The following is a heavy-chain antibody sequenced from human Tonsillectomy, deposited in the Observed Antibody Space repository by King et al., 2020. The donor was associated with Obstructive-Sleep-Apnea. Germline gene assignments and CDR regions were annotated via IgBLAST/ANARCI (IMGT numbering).Heavy chain of an antibody. Sequence: VQLVESGGGLVQPGGSLKLSCAASGFSFSGSAIHWVRQASGKGLEWVGRIRSNPNSYAQVFAGSVKGRFTISRDESKKTAYLQMNSLKTEDTAVYYCTGRSEAAASCMDVWGQGTTVTVSS. CDR2: IRSNPNSYAQ. V-gene: IGHV3-73*01. CDR3: TGRSEAAASCMDV. J-gene: IGHJ6*02. CDR1: GFSFSGSA. D-gene: IGHD6-13*01.